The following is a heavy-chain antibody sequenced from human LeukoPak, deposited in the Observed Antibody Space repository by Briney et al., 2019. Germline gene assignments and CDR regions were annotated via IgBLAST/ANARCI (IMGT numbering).Heavy chain of an antibody. D-gene: IGHD3-22*01. CDR2: ISAYNGNT. CDR1: GYTFTSYG. J-gene: IGHJ3*02. V-gene: IGHV1-18*01. Sequence: ASVKVSCKASGYTFTSYGISWVRQAPGQGLEWMGWISAYNGNTNYAQKLQGRVTMTTDTSTSTAYMELRSLRSDDTAVYYCARGFTMIVVVTGDAFDIWGQGTMVTVSS. CDR3: ARGFTMIVVVTGDAFDI.